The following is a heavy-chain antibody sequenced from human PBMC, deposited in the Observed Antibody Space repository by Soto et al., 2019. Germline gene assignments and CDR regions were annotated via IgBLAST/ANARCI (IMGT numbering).Heavy chain of an antibody. J-gene: IGHJ5*02. CDR1: GGTFSSYA. D-gene: IGHD3-10*01. Sequence: QVPLVQSGAEVKKPASSVTVSCKASGGTFSSYAIHWVRQAPGQGLEWMGGIIPMYGPAKDAQRFQGRVTITADESTTTVYMKLTNLTSEDTAGYSWAIVTSMVPGVIDDWFDPWGHGSLVTVSS. V-gene: IGHV1-69*01. CDR3: AIVTSMVPGVIDDWFDP. CDR2: IIPMYGPA.